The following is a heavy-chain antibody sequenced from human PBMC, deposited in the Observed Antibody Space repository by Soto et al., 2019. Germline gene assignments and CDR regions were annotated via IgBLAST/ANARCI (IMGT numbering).Heavy chain of an antibody. CDR3: GRDETGDLGDH. Sequence: QVQLVQSEAEVKRPGSSVRVSCKASGDTFSIYTFSWVRQAPGQGLEWMGRVIPSLGIANYAQTFQGRVTITADISTAPVHMELSILRSDDTAIYYCGRDETGDLGDHWGQGSLVIVSS. V-gene: IGHV1-69*04. J-gene: IGHJ4*02. D-gene: IGHD4-17*01. CDR1: GDTFSIYT. CDR2: VIPSLGIA.